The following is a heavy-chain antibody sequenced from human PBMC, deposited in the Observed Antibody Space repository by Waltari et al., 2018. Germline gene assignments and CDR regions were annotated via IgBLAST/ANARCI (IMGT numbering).Heavy chain of an antibody. J-gene: IGHJ6*02. CDR3: ARPSLGQYYFYGMEV. Sequence: QVQLVQSGGEVKKPGASVKVSCTASGYSFTNYAISWVRQAHGQGLEWMGWIRADTGNTIYAQNLQGRVTLTADTSSSTAYMELRSLRSDDTAVYYCARPSLGQYYFYGMEVWGQGTTVTVSS. V-gene: IGHV1-18*01. D-gene: IGHD1-26*01. CDR1: GYSFTNYA. CDR2: IRADTGNT.